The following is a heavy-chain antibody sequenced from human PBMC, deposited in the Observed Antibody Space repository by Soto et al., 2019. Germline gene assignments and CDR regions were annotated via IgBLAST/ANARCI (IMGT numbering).Heavy chain of an antibody. CDR3: ARITGTTWYFDY. D-gene: IGHD1-7*01. CDR2: IYYSGST. J-gene: IGHJ4*02. V-gene: IGHV4-39*01. Sequence: QLQLQESGPGLVKPSETLSLTCTVSGGSISSSSYYWGWIRQPPGKGLGWIGSIYYSGSTYYNPSLKSRVTISVDTSKNQFSLKLSSVTAADTAVYYCARITGTTWYFDYWGQGTLVTVSS. CDR1: GGSISSSSYY.